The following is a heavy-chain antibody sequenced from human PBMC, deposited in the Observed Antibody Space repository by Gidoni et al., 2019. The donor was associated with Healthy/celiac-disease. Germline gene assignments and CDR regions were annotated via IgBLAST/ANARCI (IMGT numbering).Heavy chain of an antibody. V-gene: IGHV5-51*01. J-gene: IGHJ6*02. Sequence: EVQLVQSGAEVKKPGESLKISCKGSGYSFTSYWIGWVRQMPGKGLEWMGIIYPGDSDTRYSPSFQGQVTISADKSISTAYLQWSSLKASDTAMYYCARHDVDPDIVVVPAAMDVWGQGTTVTVSS. CDR3: ARHDVDPDIVVVPAAMDV. D-gene: IGHD2-2*01. CDR2: IYPGDSDT. CDR1: GYSFTSYW.